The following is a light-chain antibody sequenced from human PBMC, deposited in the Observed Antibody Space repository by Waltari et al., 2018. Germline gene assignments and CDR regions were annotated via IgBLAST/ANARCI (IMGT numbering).Light chain of an antibody. V-gene: IGKV2-30*02. CDR1: QSLVHSDGNTH. CDR3: MQGTHLPYT. CDR2: RVS. Sequence: EVVVIQSPLSLLVTLGQAASISCSSSQSLVHSDGNTHLTWFQQRPGQSARRLIYRVSKRDSGVPDRFSGSGSGTDFTLKISRVEAEELGVYYCMQGTHLPYTFGQGTKLDI. J-gene: IGKJ2*01.